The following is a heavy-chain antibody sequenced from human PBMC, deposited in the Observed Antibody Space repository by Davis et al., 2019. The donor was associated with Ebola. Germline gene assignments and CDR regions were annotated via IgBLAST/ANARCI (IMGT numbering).Heavy chain of an antibody. J-gene: IGHJ6*02. V-gene: IGHV3-48*04. CDR3: ARDLVQGVIFYYGMDV. CDR2: ISSSGNTI. D-gene: IGHD3-10*01. Sequence: GGSLRLSCAASGFTFSSYSMNWVRQAPGKGLEWVSYISSSGNTIYYADSVKGRFTISRDNAKNSLYLQMNSLRAEDTAVYYCARDLVQGVIFYYGMDVWGQGTTVTVSS. CDR1: GFTFSSYS.